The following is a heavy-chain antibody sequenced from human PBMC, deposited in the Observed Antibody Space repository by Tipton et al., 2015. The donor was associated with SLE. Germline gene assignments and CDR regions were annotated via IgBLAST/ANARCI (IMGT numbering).Heavy chain of an antibody. D-gene: IGHD1-7*01. CDR2: INHSGST. Sequence: TLSLTCAVYGGSFSGYYWSWVRQPPGKGLEWIGEINHSGSTNYNPSLKSRVTISVDASKNQISLNLKSATAADTAVYYCARVLLGLRRIGYWYFDLWRRGSLVTVSS. J-gene: IGHJ2*01. CDR1: GGSFSGYY. CDR3: ARVLLGLRRIGYWYFDL. V-gene: IGHV4-34*01.